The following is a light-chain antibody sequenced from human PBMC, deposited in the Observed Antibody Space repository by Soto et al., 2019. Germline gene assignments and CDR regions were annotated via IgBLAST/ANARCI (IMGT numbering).Light chain of an antibody. Sequence: EIVLTQSPGTLSLSPGERATLSCRPTESVVSNYLAWYQLKPGQAPRLLIYDASSRATGIPDRFSGSGSGTDFTLTISRLEPEDFAVYYCQQYGSIPWTFGQGTKVEIK. CDR2: DAS. J-gene: IGKJ1*01. V-gene: IGKV3-20*01. CDR3: QQYGSIPWT. CDR1: ESVVSNY.